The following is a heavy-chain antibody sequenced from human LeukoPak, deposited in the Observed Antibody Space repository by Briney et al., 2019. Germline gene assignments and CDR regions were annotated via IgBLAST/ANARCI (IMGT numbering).Heavy chain of an antibody. CDR3: ARGEMITFGGVIVISTFDI. Sequence: GASVKVSCKASGYTFTSYAMHWVRQAPGQRLEWMGWINAGNGNTKYSQKFQGRVTITRDTSASTAYMELSSLRSEDTAVYYCARGEMITFGGVIVISTFDIWGQGTMVTVS. CDR2: INAGNGNT. CDR1: GYTFTSYA. D-gene: IGHD3-16*02. J-gene: IGHJ3*02. V-gene: IGHV1-3*01.